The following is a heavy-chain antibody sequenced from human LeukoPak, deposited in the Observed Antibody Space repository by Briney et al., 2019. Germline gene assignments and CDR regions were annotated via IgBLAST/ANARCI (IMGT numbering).Heavy chain of an antibody. Sequence: PSETLSLTCAVSGDSISNYCWSWIRQPPGKGLEWIGCIYYSGTTYYNPSLKSRVTISVDTSKKQFSLKLSSATAADTAVYYCARDLRGYSYGRFDPWGQGTLVTVSS. CDR3: ARDLRGYSYGRFDP. D-gene: IGHD5-18*01. CDR2: IYYSGTT. J-gene: IGHJ5*02. CDR1: GDSISNYC. V-gene: IGHV4-59*01.